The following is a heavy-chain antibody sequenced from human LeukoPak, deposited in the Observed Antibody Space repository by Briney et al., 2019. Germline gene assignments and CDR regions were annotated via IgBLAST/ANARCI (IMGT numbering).Heavy chain of an antibody. D-gene: IGHD3-3*01. V-gene: IGHV5-51*01. CDR3: ARINGYYDFWSGYYHRYGMDV. CDR2: IYPGDSDT. CDR1: GYSFTSYW. Sequence: GESLKISCKGSGYSFTSYWIGWVRQMPGKGLEWMGIIYPGDSDTRYSPSFQGQVTISADKSISTAYLQWSSLKASDTAMYYCARINGYYDFWSGYYHRYGMDVWGQGNTVTVSS. J-gene: IGHJ6*02.